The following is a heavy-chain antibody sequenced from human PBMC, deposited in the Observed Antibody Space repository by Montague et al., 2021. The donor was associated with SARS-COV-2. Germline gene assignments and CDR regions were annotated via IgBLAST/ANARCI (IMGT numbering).Heavy chain of an antibody. Sequence: SETLSLTCSVAGDSISRYYSSWIRQSYGKGLEWIGRIYTWGYVNXKPALQSRVSMSVDTSKSQVSLNVTSVTAADTAVYYCARAIWHLDVWGRGILVTVSS. CDR1: GDSISRYY. J-gene: IGHJ2*01. CDR3: ARAIWHLDV. CDR2: IYTWGYV. V-gene: IGHV4-4*07.